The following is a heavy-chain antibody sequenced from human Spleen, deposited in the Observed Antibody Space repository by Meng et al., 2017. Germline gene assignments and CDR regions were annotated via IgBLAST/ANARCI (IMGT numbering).Heavy chain of an antibody. CDR2: IHNSATT. CDR3: ARHDVVPVIRHGFDP. V-gene: IGHV4-59*08. D-gene: IGHD3-10*01. J-gene: IGHJ5*02. Sequence: QLHLQESGPGLVKPSQTLSLTCTVSGGSISNYYWSWIRQPPGKGLELIGYIHNSATTKYSPSLKSRVTISEDTSKNQFSLKLSSVTAADTAVYYCARHDVVPVIRHGFDPWGQGTLVTVYS. CDR1: GGSISNYY.